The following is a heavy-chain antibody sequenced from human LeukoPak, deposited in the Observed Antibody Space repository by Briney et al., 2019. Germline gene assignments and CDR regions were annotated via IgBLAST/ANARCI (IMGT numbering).Heavy chain of an antibody. Sequence: PGGSLRLSCAASGFTFSNYWMSWVRQAPGKGLEWMANIKQDGSEKHYVDSVKGRFTISRDNAKNSLYLQMNSLRDEDTAVYYCARRSGSGWFEGFDYWGQGTLVTVSS. CDR2: IKQDGSEK. CDR3: ARRSGSGWFEGFDY. D-gene: IGHD6-19*01. CDR1: GFTFSNYW. V-gene: IGHV3-7*01. J-gene: IGHJ4*02.